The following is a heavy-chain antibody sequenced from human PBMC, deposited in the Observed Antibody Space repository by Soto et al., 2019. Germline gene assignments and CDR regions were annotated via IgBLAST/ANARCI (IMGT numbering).Heavy chain of an antibody. CDR2: IWDDGRRK. Sequence: GGSLRLSCAASGFTLSLYGMHWVRQAPGKGLEWVAAIWDDGRRKDYADSVKDRLFISRDNSKNTLYLQLDSLRPEDTAVYYCATWQGSLNFHYWGQGTLVTVSS. CDR3: ATWQGSLNFHY. J-gene: IGHJ4*02. V-gene: IGHV3-33*01. CDR1: GFTLSLYG.